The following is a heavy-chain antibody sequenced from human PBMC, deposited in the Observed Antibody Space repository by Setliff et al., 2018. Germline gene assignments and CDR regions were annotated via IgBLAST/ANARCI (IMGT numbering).Heavy chain of an antibody. Sequence: PGESLKISCKGSGYSFTSYWIGWVRQMPGKGLEWMGIIYPGDSDTRYSPSFQGQVTISRDNAKNSLYLQMNSLRAEDSAVYYCARDGVFYAMDFWGQGTTVTVSS. J-gene: IGHJ6*02. V-gene: IGHV5-51*01. D-gene: IGHD3-10*01. CDR1: GYSFTSYW. CDR2: IYPGDSDT. CDR3: ARDGVFYAMDF.